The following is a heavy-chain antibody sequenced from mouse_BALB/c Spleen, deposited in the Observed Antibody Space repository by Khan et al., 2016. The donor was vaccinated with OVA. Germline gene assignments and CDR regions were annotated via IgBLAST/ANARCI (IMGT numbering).Heavy chain of an antibody. D-gene: IGHD2-2*01. CDR2: IFPGSVST. CDR3: ARGGYGGFAY. CDR1: GYTFSSYW. J-gene: IGHJ3*01. V-gene: IGHV1-9*01. Sequence: QVQLQQSGGDLMKPGASVKISCKATGYTFSSYWIEWVKQRPGHGLEGIGQIFPGSVSTTYNEKFKGKATFTADTSSNTAYMQLSSLTSEDSAVYYGARGGYGGFAYWGQGTLVTVSA.